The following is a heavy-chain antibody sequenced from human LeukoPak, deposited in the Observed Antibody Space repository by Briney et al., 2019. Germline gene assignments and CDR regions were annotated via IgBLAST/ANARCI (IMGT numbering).Heavy chain of an antibody. Sequence: GGSLRLSCAASGFPFSTYAMTWVRQAPGKGLEWEAFIRYDGSNKYYADSVKGRFTISRDNSKNTLYLQVNSLRAEDTAVYYCARGDPRGYSSGWYEPLADFDYWGQGTLVTVSS. CDR1: GFPFSTYA. J-gene: IGHJ4*02. V-gene: IGHV3-30*02. CDR2: IRYDGSNK. CDR3: ARGDPRGYSSGWYEPLADFDY. D-gene: IGHD6-19*01.